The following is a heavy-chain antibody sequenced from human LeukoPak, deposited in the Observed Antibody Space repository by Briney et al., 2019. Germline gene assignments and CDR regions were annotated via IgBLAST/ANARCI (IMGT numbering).Heavy chain of an antibody. D-gene: IGHD4-23*01. CDR1: GYTFTGYS. CDR3: ARRATVVTRRTNWFDP. V-gene: IGHV1-8*02. Sequence: ASVKVSCKASGYTFTGYSIHWVRQAPGQGLEWMGWINPNSGNTGYAQKFQGRVTMTRNTSISTAYMELSSLRSEDTAVYYCARRATVVTRRTNWFDPWGQGTLVTVSS. CDR2: INPNSGNT. J-gene: IGHJ5*02.